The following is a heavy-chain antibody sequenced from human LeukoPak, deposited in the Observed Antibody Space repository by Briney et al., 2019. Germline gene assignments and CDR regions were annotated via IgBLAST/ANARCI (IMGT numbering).Heavy chain of an antibody. V-gene: IGHV4-39*01. J-gene: IGHJ4*02. Sequence: PSETLSLTCNVSGGSISSPEFYWAWIRQPPGKGLEWIGTIYYSGSSYYNPSRKNRLTLSVDTSKNQFSLKLSSLTAADTAVYFCARHGSVTTIYFDSWGQGTLVTVSS. CDR1: GGSISSPEFY. CDR3: ARHGSVTTIYFDS. D-gene: IGHD5-12*01. CDR2: IYYSGSS.